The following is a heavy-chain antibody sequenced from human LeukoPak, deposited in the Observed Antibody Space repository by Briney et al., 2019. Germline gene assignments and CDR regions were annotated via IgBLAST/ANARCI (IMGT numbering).Heavy chain of an antibody. CDR3: ARGMRTFDY. V-gene: IGHV4-39*01. CDR1: GDSISSSTYY. CDR2: IYCTGTT. Sequence: SETLSLTCTVSGDSISSSTYYWGWIRQPPGKGLEWIGGIYCTGTTYHNPSFKSRVTISVDTSKNQFSLKLSSVTAADTAVYYCARGMRTFDYWGQGTLVTVSS. J-gene: IGHJ4*02.